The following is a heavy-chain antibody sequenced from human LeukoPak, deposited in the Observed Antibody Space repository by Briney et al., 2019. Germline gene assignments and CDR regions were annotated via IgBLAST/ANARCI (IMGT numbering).Heavy chain of an antibody. V-gene: IGHV6-1*01. CDR3: ARDFIVATIGSSGMDV. Sequence: SQTLSLTCAISGDSVSSNSAAWNWIRQSPSRGLEWLGRTYYRSKWYNDYAVSVKSRITINPDTSKNQFSLQLNSVTPEDTAEYYCARDFIVATIGSSGMDVWGQGTTVTVSS. J-gene: IGHJ6*02. D-gene: IGHD5-12*01. CDR2: TYYRSKWYN. CDR1: GDSVSSNSAA.